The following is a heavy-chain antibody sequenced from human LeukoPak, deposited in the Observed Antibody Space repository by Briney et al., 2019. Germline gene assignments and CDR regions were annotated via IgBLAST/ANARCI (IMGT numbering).Heavy chain of an antibody. Sequence: GGSLRLSCAASGFTFSDYYMSWIRQAPGKGLEWIAYVSSSSSTYTNYAGSVKGRFTVSRDNAKNSVFLQMNSLRAEDTAIYYCATSRMWYHFDYLGQGTLVIVSS. J-gene: IGHJ4*02. V-gene: IGHV3-11*03. CDR3: ATSRMWYHFDY. CDR1: GFTFSDYY. CDR2: VSSSSSTYT. D-gene: IGHD2-15*01.